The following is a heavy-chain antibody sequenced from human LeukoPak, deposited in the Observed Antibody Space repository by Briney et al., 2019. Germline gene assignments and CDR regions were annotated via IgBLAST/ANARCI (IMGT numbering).Heavy chain of an antibody. V-gene: IGHV3-30*02. Sequence: GGSLRLSCVAPRLTFSSSGMHWVRQAPGKGLEWVAFILYDGTNTYYGDSVKGRFTISRDNSKNTLYLQMNSLRAEDTAVYYCAKDPLSGYYYDGLDAWGQGTTVTVSS. CDR3: AKDPLSGYYYDGLDA. D-gene: IGHD3-10*01. CDR2: ILYDGTNT. J-gene: IGHJ6*02. CDR1: RLTFSSSG.